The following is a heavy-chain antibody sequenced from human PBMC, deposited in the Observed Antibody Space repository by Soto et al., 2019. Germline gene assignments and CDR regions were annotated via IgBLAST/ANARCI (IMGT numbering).Heavy chain of an antibody. J-gene: IGHJ4*02. CDR3: ARGTVYYCPNDKCGFFVDH. V-gene: IGHV4-31*03. CDR1: GDSLRRGFHH. D-gene: IGHD2-8*01. Sequence: QVQLQESGSGLLKLSQTLSLDCSVSGDSLRRGFHHWSWIRQTPGKGLQLIGYIDTNGDTHYDPSLRNRLNMSIVTTESRFSLKVTSVTAADTAVYYCARGTVYYCPNDKCGFFVDHWGQGALVTVTS. CDR2: IDTNGDT.